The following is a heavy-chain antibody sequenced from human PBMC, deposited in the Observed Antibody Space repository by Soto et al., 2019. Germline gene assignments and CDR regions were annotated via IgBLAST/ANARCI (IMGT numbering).Heavy chain of an antibody. V-gene: IGHV1-69*13. J-gene: IGHJ5*02. Sequence: SVKVSCKASGGTFSSYAISWVRQAPGQGLEWMGGIIPIFGTANYAQKFQGRVTVTADESTSTAYMELSSLRSEDTAVYYCARGGEYQLLLNWFDPWGQGTLVTVSS. CDR2: IIPIFGTA. CDR1: GGTFSSYA. D-gene: IGHD2-2*01. CDR3: ARGGEYQLLLNWFDP.